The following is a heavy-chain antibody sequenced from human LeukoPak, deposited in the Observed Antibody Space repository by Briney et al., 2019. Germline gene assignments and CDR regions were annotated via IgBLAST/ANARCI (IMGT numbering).Heavy chain of an antibody. J-gene: IGHJ5*02. CDR1: GGSISSGGYY. CDR2: IYHSGST. CDR3: ARDSRWVQVIAAAGMGDWFDP. V-gene: IGHV4-30-2*01. D-gene: IGHD6-13*01. Sequence: SETLSLTCTVSGGSISSGGYYWSWIRQPPGKGLEWIGYIYHSGSTYYNPSLKSRVTISVDRSKNQFSLKLSSVTAADTAVYYCARDSRWVQVIAAAGMGDWFDPWGQGTLVTVSS.